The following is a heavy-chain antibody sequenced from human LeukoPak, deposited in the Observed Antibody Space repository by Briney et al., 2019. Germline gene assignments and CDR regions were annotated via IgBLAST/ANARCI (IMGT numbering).Heavy chain of an antibody. J-gene: IGHJ4*02. CDR2: INHSGST. V-gene: IGHV4-34*01. CDR3: AREPLYTNSSGIDY. CDR1: GGPFSGYY. Sequence: SETLSLTCAVYGGPFSGYYWSWIRQHPGKGLEWIGEINHSGSTNYNPSLKSRVTISVDTSKNQFSLKLSSVTAADTAVYYCAREPLYTNSSGIDYWGQGTLVTVSS. D-gene: IGHD6-19*01.